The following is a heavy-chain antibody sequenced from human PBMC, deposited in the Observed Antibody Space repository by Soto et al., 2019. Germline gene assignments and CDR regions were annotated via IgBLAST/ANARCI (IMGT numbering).Heavy chain of an antibody. CDR2: ISAYNGNT. CDR3: ARDRMVSIVVVINQDAFDI. V-gene: IGHV1-18*04. CDR1: GYTFTSYG. Sequence: GASVKVSCKASGYTFTSYGISWVRQAPGRGLEWMGWISAYNGNTNYAQKLQGRVTMTTDTSTGTAYMELRSLRSDDTAVYYCARDRMVSIVVVINQDAFDIWGQGTMVTVSS. D-gene: IGHD3-22*01. J-gene: IGHJ3*02.